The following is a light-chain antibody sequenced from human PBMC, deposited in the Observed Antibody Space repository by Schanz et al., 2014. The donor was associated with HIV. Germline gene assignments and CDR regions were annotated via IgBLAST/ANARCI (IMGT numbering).Light chain of an antibody. CDR3: SSYAGTKHWL. V-gene: IGLV2-14*03. CDR2: DVS. Sequence: HSVLTQPASVSGSPGQSITISCTGTSIDAGGYNYVSWYQQHPGKAPKLMIYDVSYRPSGISNRFSGSKSGSTASLTISGLQAEDEADYYCSSYAGTKHWLFGGGTKLTVL. J-gene: IGLJ3*02. CDR1: SIDAGGYNY.